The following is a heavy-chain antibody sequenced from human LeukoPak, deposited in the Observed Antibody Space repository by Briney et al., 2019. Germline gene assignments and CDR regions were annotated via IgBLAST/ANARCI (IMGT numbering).Heavy chain of an antibody. V-gene: IGHV3-21*01. CDR1: GFTFSSYS. CDR2: ISSSSSYI. D-gene: IGHD1-26*01. Sequence: GGSLRLSCAASGFTFSSYSMNWVRQAPGKGLEWVSSISSSSSYIYYADSVKGRFTISRDNAKNSLYLQMNSLRAEDTAVYYCARDPGGSAHAFDIWGQGTMVTVSS. CDR3: ARDPGGSAHAFDI. J-gene: IGHJ3*02.